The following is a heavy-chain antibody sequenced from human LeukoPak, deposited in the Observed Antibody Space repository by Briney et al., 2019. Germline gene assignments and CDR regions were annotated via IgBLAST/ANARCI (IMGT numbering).Heavy chain of an antibody. D-gene: IGHD1-14*01. J-gene: IGHJ4*02. CDR2: IYYSGST. CDR1: GGSISSSSYY. V-gene: IGHV4-39*01. Sequence: SETLSLTCTVSGGSISSSSYYWGWIRQPPGKGLEWIVSIYYSGSTYYNPSLKSRVTISVDTSKNQFSLKLSSVTAADTAVYYCARRFSVLDQPDFDYWGQGTLVTVSS. CDR3: ARRFSVLDQPDFDY.